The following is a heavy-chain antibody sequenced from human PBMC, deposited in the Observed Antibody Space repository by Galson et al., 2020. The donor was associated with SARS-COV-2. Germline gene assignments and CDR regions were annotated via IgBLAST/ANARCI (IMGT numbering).Heavy chain of an antibody. CDR2: IYQSGSS. D-gene: IGHD2-2*02. Sequence: SETLSLTCTVSGGSLSSGGYSWSWIRQPPGKGLEWIGYIYQSGSSYYNPSLKSRVTLSVDSANNQFSLQMTSVTAADTAGFYCAAGFCSATSCYIDCAFHIWGLGTKVTVSS. CDR3: AAGFCSATSCYIDCAFHI. J-gene: IGHJ3*02. CDR1: GGSLSSGGYS. V-gene: IGHV4-30-2*01.